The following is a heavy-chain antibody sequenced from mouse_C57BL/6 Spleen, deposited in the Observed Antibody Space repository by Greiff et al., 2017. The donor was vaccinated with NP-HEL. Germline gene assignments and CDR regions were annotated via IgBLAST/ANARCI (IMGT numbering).Heavy chain of an antibody. D-gene: IGHD2-4*01. CDR2: IDPENGDT. J-gene: IGHJ3*01. V-gene: IGHV14-4*01. CDR1: GFNIKDDY. CDR3: TKDRLRFAY. Sequence: VQLKQSGAELVRPGASVKLSCTASGFNIKDDYMHWVKQRPEQGLEWIGWIDPENGDTEYASKFQGKATITADTSSNTAYLQLSSLTSEDTAVYYCTKDRLRFAYWGQGTLVTVSA.